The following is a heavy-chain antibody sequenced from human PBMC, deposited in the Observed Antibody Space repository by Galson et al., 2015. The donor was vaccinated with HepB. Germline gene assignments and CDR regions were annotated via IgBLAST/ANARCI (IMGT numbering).Heavy chain of an antibody. CDR1: GFTFSNAW. CDR2: IKSKTDGGTT. Sequence: SLRLSCAASGFTFSNAWMIWVRQAPGKGLEWVGRIKSKTDGGTTDYAAHVKGSFTISRDDSKNTLNLQMNSLKTEDTGVYYCTAYFGYSSSWIVNYQNYGMMINRSLGFDPWGQGTLVIVSS. J-gene: IGHJ5*02. D-gene: IGHD6-13*01. CDR3: TAYFGYSSSWIVNYQNYGMMINRSLGFDP. V-gene: IGHV3-15*01.